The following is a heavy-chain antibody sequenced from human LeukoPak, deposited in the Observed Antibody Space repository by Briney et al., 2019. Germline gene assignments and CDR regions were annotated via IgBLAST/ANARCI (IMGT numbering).Heavy chain of an antibody. D-gene: IGHD6-13*01. CDR2: INHSGST. V-gene: IGHV4-34*01. CDR1: GGSFSGYY. Sequence: PSETLSLTCAVYGGSFSGYYWSWIRQPPGKGLEWIGEINHSGSTNYNPSLKSRVTISVDTSKNQFSLKLSSVTAADTAVYYCARHGSSSLYAFDIWGQGTMVTVSS. CDR3: ARHGSSSLYAFDI. J-gene: IGHJ3*02.